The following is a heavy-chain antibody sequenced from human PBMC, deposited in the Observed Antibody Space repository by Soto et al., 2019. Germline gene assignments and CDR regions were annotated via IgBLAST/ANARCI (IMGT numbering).Heavy chain of an antibody. J-gene: IGHJ6*02. CDR2: ISGSGGST. V-gene: IGHV3-23*01. Sequence: PGGSLRLSCAASGFTFSSYAMSWVRQAPGKGLEWVSAISGSGGSTYYADSVKGRFTISRDTSKNTLYLQMNSLRAEDTAVYYCYCTTRSWPRGYYYGMDVWGQGPTVTVSS. D-gene: IGHD2-8*01. CDR1: GFTFSSYA. CDR3: YCTTRSWPRGYYYGMDV.